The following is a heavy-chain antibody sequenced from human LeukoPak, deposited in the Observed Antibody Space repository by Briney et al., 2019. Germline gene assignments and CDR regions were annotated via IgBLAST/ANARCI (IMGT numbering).Heavy chain of an antibody. CDR3: ARDPVILTGSDAFDI. Sequence: ASVKVSRKASGYTFTSYAMNWVRQAPGQGLEWMGWINTNTGNPTYAQGFTGRFVFSLDTSVSTAYLQISSLKAEDTAVYYCARDPVILTGSDAFDIWGQGTMVTVSS. V-gene: IGHV7-4-1*02. CDR2: INTNTGNP. J-gene: IGHJ3*02. D-gene: IGHD3-9*01. CDR1: GYTFTSYA.